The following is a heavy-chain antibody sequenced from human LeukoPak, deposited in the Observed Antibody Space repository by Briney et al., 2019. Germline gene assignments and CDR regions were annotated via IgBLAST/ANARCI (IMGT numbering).Heavy chain of an antibody. V-gene: IGHV1-69*13. CDR2: IIPIFRTA. J-gene: IGHJ4*02. D-gene: IGHD3-22*01. Sequence: GASVKVSCKASGGTLRNFAISWVRQAPGQGLEWMGGIIPIFRTANYAQKFQGRVTITADESTSTAYMELSSLRSEDTAVYYCARALRYYSDSSGYAFDYWGQGTLVTDSS. CDR1: GGTLRNFA. CDR3: ARALRYYSDSSGYAFDY.